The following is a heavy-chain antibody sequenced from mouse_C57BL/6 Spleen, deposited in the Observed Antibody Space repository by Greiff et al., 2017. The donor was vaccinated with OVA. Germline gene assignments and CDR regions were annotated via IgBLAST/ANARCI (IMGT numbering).Heavy chain of an antibody. V-gene: IGHV1-80*01. D-gene: IGHD1-1*01. CDR1: GYAFSSYW. CDR2: IYPGDGDT. Sequence: VKLVESGAELVKPGASVKISCKASGYAFSSYWMNWVKQRPGKGLEWIGQIYPGDGDTNYNGKFKGKATLTADKSSSTAYMQLSSLTSEDSAVYFCARSYYYGSSYWYFDVWGTGTTVTVSS. J-gene: IGHJ1*03. CDR3: ARSYYYGSSYWYFDV.